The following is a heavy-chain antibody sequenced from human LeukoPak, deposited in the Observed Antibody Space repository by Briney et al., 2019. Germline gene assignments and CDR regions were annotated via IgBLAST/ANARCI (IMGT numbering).Heavy chain of an antibody. J-gene: IGHJ3*02. CDR3: ARAVYNWNDGAFDI. Sequence: ASVKVSCKASGYIFTSYDINWVRQATGQGLEWMGWMNPNSGNTGYAQKFQGRVTITRNTSISTAYMELSSLRSDDTAVYYCARAVYNWNDGAFDIWGQGTMVTVSS. V-gene: IGHV1-8*03. CDR1: GYIFTSYD. D-gene: IGHD1-1*01. CDR2: MNPNSGNT.